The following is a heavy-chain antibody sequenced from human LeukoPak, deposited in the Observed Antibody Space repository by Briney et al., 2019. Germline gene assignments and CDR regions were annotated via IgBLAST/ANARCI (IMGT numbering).Heavy chain of an antibody. Sequence: SETLSLTCNVSGGSINSEDFYWSWIRQPAGKGLEWIGHILTSGMINYNPSLKSRVTISADTSKNQFFLRLSSVTAADTALYYCAREDFRDLYDSGGYYRPADCWGQGTLVTVSS. CDR3: AREDFRDLYDSGGYYRPADC. J-gene: IGHJ4*02. CDR2: ILTSGMI. CDR1: GGSINSEDFY. V-gene: IGHV4-61*09. D-gene: IGHD3-22*01.